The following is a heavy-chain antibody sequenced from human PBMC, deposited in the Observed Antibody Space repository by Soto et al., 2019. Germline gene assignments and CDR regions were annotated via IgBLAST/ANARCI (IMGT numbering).Heavy chain of an antibody. CDR2: ISAYNGNT. V-gene: IGHV1-18*01. Sequence: GASVKVSCKASGYTFTSYGISWVRQAPGQGLEWMGWISAYNGNTNYAQKLQGRVTMTTDTSTSTAYMELRSLRSDDTAVYYCARDTANYDFWSGYYTELGIIDYWGQGTLVTVSA. J-gene: IGHJ4*02. D-gene: IGHD3-3*01. CDR3: ARDTANYDFWSGYYTELGIIDY. CDR1: GYTFTSYG.